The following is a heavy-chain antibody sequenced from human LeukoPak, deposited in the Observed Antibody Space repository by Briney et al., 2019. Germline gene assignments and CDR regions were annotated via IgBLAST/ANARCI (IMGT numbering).Heavy chain of an antibody. J-gene: IGHJ4*02. CDR2: IKSKTDGGTT. CDR1: GVTFSNAW. Sequence: GGSLRLSCAASGVTFSNAWMRWVRQAPGKGLEWVGRIKSKTDGGTTDYAAPVKGRFTISRDDSKNTLYLQMNSLKTEDTAVYYCTAGIAAAGSPYFDYWGQGTLVTVSS. V-gene: IGHV3-15*01. D-gene: IGHD6-13*01. CDR3: TAGIAAAGSPYFDY.